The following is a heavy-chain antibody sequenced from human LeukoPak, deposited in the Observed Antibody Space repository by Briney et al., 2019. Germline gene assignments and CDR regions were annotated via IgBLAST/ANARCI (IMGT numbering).Heavy chain of an antibody. Sequence: SETLSLTCTVSGGSISSSSHYWGWIRQPPGKGLEWIASIYYSGSTYYNPSLKSRVTISVDTSKNQFSLKLTSVTAADTAVYYCARDKGLPQAFDIWGQGTMVTVSS. J-gene: IGHJ3*02. CDR2: IYYSGST. CDR3: ARDKGLPQAFDI. D-gene: IGHD5/OR15-5a*01. V-gene: IGHV4-39*07. CDR1: GGSISSSSHY.